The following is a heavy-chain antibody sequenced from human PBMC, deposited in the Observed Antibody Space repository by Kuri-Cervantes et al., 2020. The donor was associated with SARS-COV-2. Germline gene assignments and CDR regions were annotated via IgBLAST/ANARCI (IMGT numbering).Heavy chain of an antibody. J-gene: IGHJ4*02. Sequence: GESLKISCAASGFTFSSYDMHWVRQATGKGLEWVSAIGTAGDTYYPGSVKGRFTISRDNAKNSLYLQMNSLRAEDTAVYYCARADLYSSGWYAKTYYFDYWGQGTRVTVSS. CDR2: IGTAGDT. V-gene: IGHV3-13*01. D-gene: IGHD6-19*01. CDR1: GFTFSSYD. CDR3: ARADLYSSGWYAKTYYFDY.